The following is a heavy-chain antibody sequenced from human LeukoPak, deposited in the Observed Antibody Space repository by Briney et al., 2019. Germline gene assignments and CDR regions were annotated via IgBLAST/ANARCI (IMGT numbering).Heavy chain of an antibody. V-gene: IGHV3-23*01. J-gene: IGHJ3*02. CDR1: GFTFRIYA. Sequence: GGSLRLSCAGSGFTFRIYAMSWVRQAPGKGLEWVSAISGSGGSTYYADSVKGRFTISRDNSKNTLYLQMNSLRVEDTAVYYCAKDGRNSPLMWGQGTVVSVSS. D-gene: IGHD2/OR15-2a*01. CDR3: AKDGRNSPLM. CDR2: ISGSGGST.